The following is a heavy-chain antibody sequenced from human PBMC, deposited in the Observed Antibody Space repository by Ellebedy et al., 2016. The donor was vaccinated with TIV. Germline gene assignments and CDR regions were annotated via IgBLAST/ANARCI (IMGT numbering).Heavy chain of an antibody. Sequence: SETLSLXCAVYGGSFSDDYWSWIRQPPGMGLEWIGEINHSGSTNHNPSLKSRVTISVDTSKSQFSLKLSSVTAADTAVYYCASWDITGSYFDYWGQGTLVTVSS. J-gene: IGHJ4*02. CDR3: ASWDITGSYFDY. V-gene: IGHV4-34*01. CDR1: GGSFSDDY. D-gene: IGHD1-20*01. CDR2: INHSGST.